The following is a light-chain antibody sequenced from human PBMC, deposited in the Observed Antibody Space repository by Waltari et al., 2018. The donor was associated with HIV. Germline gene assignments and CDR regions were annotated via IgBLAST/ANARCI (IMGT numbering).Light chain of an antibody. CDR2: EVN. V-gene: IGLV2-14*01. J-gene: IGLJ1*01. CDR3: SSHTTSSTLYV. CDR1: SSDIGYYDS. Sequence: QSALTQPASVSGSPGQSITISCTGTSSDIGYYDSVSWYQQHPGKAPKPMIYEVNNRPSGISNRFSGSKSGNTASLTISGLQAEDEADYYCSSHTTSSTLYVFGTGTKVTVL.